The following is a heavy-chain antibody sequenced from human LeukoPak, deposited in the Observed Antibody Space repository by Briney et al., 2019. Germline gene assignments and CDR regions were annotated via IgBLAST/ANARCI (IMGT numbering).Heavy chain of an antibody. CDR3: ARDFWNSLFDP. CDR2: INPNSGDT. CDR1: GYTFSHYG. Sequence: ASVKVSCKASGYTFSHYGLSWVRQAPGQGLEWMGWINPNSGDTNYAQKFQGRVTMTRDTSISTAYMELSRLRSDDTAVYYCARDFWNSLFDPWGQGTLVTVSS. V-gene: IGHV1-2*02. J-gene: IGHJ5*02. D-gene: IGHD1-7*01.